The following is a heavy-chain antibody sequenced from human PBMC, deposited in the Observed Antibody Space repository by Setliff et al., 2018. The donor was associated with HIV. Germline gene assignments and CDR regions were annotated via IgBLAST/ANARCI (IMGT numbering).Heavy chain of an antibody. CDR2: IKQDGSVT. Sequence: GGSLRLSCAASGFTASGFSFSNAWLTWVRHCPGRGLEWVATIKQDGSVTYYVDSVKGRFTISRDNAKNSLFLQMNSLRIEDTAVYYCARDHGGSSLVWGQGTMVTVSS. J-gene: IGHJ3*01. CDR3: ARDHGGSSLV. CDR1: GFSFSNAW. V-gene: IGHV3-7*03. D-gene: IGHD6-13*01.